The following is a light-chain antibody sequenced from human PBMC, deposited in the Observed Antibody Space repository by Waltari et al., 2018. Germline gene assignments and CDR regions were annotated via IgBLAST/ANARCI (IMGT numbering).Light chain of an antibody. Sequence: TCGASQSISKGLAWYQQKPGKAPNLLIYKTSTLESGVPSRFSGSGSGTEFTLTIDSLQPDDFATYYCQQYKSYRSFGQGTKVEIK. CDR3: QQYKSYRS. CDR1: QSISKG. CDR2: KTS. V-gene: IGKV1-5*03. J-gene: IGKJ1*01.